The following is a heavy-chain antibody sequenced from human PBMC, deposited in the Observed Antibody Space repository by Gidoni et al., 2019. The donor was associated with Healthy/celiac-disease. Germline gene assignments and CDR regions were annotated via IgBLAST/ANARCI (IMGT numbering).Heavy chain of an antibody. V-gene: IGHV4-39*01. CDR2: IYYSGRT. J-gene: IGHJ1*01. CDR3: ARRGGLDYYDSSGYTGGEYFQH. CDR1: GGSISSSSYY. D-gene: IGHD3-22*01. Sequence: QLQLQESGPGLVKPSETLSLTCTVSGGSISSSSYYWGWIRQPPGKGLEWIGSIYYSGRTYYNPSLKSRVTISVDTSKNQFSLKLSSVTAAYTALYYCARRGGLDYYDSSGYTGGEYFQHWGQGTLVTVSS.